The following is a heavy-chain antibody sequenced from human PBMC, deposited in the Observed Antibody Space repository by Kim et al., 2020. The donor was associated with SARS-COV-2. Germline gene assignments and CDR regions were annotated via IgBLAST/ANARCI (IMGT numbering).Heavy chain of an antibody. V-gene: IGHV3-53*03. CDR3: RRGHWGDSPS. D-gene: IGHD2-21*02. CDR1: GFIVSQHY. CDR2: MHYDGTT. Sequence: GGSLRLSCAASGFIVSQHYLSWVRQAPGKGLEWISMMHYDGTTYYAESVMGRFTISRDTSENTLYLQMNNLRADDTAVYYCRRGHWGDSPSWGQGTRITVSS. J-gene: IGHJ4*02.